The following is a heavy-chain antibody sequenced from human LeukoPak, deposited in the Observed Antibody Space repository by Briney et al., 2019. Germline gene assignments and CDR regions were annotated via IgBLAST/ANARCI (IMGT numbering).Heavy chain of an antibody. CDR2: VYYGRSP. D-gene: IGHD6-25*01. Sequence: ASETLSLTCTVSGDSISRSTYYWAWIRQPPGKGLEWIGSVYYGRSPYFNPSLESRATISVDTSKNHFSLKMSSVTAADTAVYYCARSSGTGTSSYWGQGTLVTVSS. CDR1: GDSISRSTYY. CDR3: ARSSGTGTSSY. V-gene: IGHV4-39*02. J-gene: IGHJ4*02.